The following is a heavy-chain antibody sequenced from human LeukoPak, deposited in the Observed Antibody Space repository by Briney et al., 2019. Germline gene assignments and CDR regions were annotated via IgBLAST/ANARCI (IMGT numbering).Heavy chain of an antibody. J-gene: IGHJ4*02. CDR2: ISSSSSYI. CDR3: ARESATAGDFDY. Sequence: GGSLRLSCAASGITFSSYSMNWVRQAPGKGLEWVSSISSSSSYIYYADSVKGRFTISRDNAKNSLYLQMNSLRAEDTAVYYCARESATAGDFDYWGQGTLVTVSS. CDR1: GITFSSYS. D-gene: IGHD1-26*01. V-gene: IGHV3-21*01.